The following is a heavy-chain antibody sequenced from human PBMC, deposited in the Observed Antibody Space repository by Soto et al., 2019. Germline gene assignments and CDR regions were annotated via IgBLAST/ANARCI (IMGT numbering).Heavy chain of an antibody. CDR2: INHSGST. D-gene: IGHD3-3*01. CDR1: GGSFSGYY. V-gene: IGHV4-34*01. CDR3: ARVPFWIGYWFDY. J-gene: IGHJ4*02. Sequence: QVQLQQWGAGLLKPSETLSLTCAVYGGSFSGYYWSWIRQPPGKGLEWIGEINHSGSTYYNPSLKSRVTISVDTSKNQFALKLSSVTAADTAVYYCARVPFWIGYWFDYWGQGTLVTVSS.